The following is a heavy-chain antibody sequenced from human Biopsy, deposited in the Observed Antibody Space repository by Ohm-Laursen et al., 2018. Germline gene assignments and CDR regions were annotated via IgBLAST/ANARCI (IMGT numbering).Heavy chain of an antibody. J-gene: IGHJ3*02. D-gene: IGHD5-12*01. V-gene: IGHV4-61*01. CDR2: IYYSGST. Sequence: SETLSLTCTVSGCSVSSGSYYWSWIRQPPGKGLEWIGYIYYSGSTNYNPSLKSRVTISVDTSRNQFSLKLSSVTAADTAVYYCAGRPWPNAFDIWGQGTMVAVSS. CDR3: AGRPWPNAFDI. CDR1: GCSVSSGSYY.